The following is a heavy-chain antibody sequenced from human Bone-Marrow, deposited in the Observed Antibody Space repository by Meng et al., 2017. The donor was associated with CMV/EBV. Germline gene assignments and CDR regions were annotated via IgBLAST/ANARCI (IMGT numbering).Heavy chain of an antibody. J-gene: IGHJ3*02. V-gene: IGHV3-30*02. D-gene: IGHD3-3*01. CDR2: IRYDGSNK. CDR1: GFTFSSYG. Sequence: SCAASGFTFSSYGMHWVRQAPGKGLEWVAFIRYDGSNKYYADSVKGRFTISRDNSKNTLFLQMNRLRAEDTAVYYCARGDYHFSSGHHRNAFDIWGQGTMVTVSS. CDR3: ARGDYHFSSGHHRNAFDI.